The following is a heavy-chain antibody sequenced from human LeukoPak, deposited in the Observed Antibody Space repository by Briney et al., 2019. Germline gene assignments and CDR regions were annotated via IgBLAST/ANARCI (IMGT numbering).Heavy chain of an antibody. V-gene: IGHV3-48*03. CDR3: ARKTDRPGAVGRDRYFDL. J-gene: IGHJ2*01. Sequence: PGGSLRLSCTASGFTFSHYEMIWVRQAPGKGLEWVSYIIVNGGAMFYADSVKGRFTTSRDDAKNSLFLQMSSLRVEDTAIYYCARKTDRPGAVGRDRYFDLWGRGTLVTVSS. D-gene: IGHD6-13*01. CDR2: IIVNGGAM. CDR1: GFTFSHYE.